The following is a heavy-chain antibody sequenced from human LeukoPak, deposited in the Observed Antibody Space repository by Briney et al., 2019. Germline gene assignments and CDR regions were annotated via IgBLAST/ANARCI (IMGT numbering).Heavy chain of an antibody. CDR1: GGSISSYY. CDR3: ARQGSSWYYYYYGMDV. CDR2: IYYSGST. Sequence: PSETLSLTCTVSGGSISSYYWSWIRQPPGKGLEWIGYIYYSGSTNYNPSLKSRVTISVDTSKNQCSLKLSSVTAADTAVYYCARQGSSWYYYYYGMDVWGQGTTVTVSS. J-gene: IGHJ6*02. D-gene: IGHD6-13*01. V-gene: IGHV4-59*08.